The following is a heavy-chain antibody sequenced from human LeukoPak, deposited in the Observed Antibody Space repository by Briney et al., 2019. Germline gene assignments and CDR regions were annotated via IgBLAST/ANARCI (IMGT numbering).Heavy chain of an antibody. CDR2: ISSSSSYI. D-gene: IGHD3-9*01. Sequence: GGSLRLSCAASGFTFSGYSMNWVRQAPGKGLEWVSSISSSSSYIYYADSVKGRFTISRDNAKNSLYLQMNSLRAEDTAVHYCARGAVRYFDYWGQGALVTVSS. V-gene: IGHV3-21*01. J-gene: IGHJ4*02. CDR1: GFTFSGYS. CDR3: ARGAVRYFDY.